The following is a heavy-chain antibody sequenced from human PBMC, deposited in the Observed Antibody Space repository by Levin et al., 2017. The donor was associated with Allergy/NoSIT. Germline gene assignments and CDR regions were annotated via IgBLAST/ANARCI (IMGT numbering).Heavy chain of an antibody. CDR3: ARGAMPTPTGGPPQLQYFFDD. D-gene: IGHD4-11*01. V-gene: IGHV4-59*13. Sequence: SQTLSLTCTISGGSIRSYYWSWIRQPPGKGLEWVGYIYFSGTANYNPSLKSRVTMSIDTSKNQFSLNLTSVTAADTAVYYRARGAMPTPTGGPPQLQYFFDDWGQGTLVTVSS. J-gene: IGHJ4*02. CDR1: GGSIRSYY. CDR2: IYFSGTA.